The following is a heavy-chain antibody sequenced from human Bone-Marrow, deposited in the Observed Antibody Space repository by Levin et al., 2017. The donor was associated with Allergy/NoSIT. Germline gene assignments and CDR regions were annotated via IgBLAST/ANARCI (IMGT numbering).Heavy chain of an antibody. CDR1: GASFSGYY. D-gene: IGHD4-17*01. CDR3: ARDYVPKPTVTVDHGAFDI. CDR2: INHSGST. V-gene: IGHV4-34*01. J-gene: IGHJ3*02. Sequence: RASETLSLTCTVYGASFSGYYWSWIRQSPGKGLEWIGEINHSGSTNYNPSLKSRVTISADTSNFQFSLKLRSVTAADTAVYYCARDYVPKPTVTVDHGAFDIWGPGTMVTVSS.